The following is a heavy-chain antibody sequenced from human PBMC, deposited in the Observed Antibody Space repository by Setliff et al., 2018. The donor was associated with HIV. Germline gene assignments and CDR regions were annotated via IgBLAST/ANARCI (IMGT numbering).Heavy chain of an antibody. CDR2: ISSSSNTI. D-gene: IGHD3-16*01. CDR3: AGGTFHGFDY. V-gene: IGHV3-48*01. J-gene: IGHJ4*02. Sequence: GESLKISCAASGFTFSSYSMNWVRQAPGKGLEWVSYISSSSNTIYYADSVKGRFTISRDNAKNSLYLQMNSLRAEDTAVYYCAGGTFHGFDYWGQGTLVTVSS. CDR1: GFTFSSYS.